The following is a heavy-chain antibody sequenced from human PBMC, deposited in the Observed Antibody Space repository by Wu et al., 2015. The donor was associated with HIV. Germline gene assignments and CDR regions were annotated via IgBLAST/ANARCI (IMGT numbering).Heavy chain of an antibody. CDR1: GYIFTDYY. CDR2: INFKSGAT. CDR3: ARVSPPDV. V-gene: IGHV1-2*02. Sequence: QVRLVQSGSEVKKPGASVKVSCKTSGYIFTDYYIHWVRQAPGQGLEWMGWINFKSGATFYTQKFQGRVTMTRDTSNSTVYMELNRLNSDDTAVYYCARVSPPDVWGKGTTVTVSS. J-gene: IGHJ6*04.